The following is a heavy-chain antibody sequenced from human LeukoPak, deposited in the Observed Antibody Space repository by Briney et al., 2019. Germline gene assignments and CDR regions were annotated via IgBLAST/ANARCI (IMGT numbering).Heavy chain of an antibody. CDR1: GFTFSSYG. CDR2: ISYDGSNK. V-gene: IGHV3-30*03. Sequence: GSLRLSCAASGFTFSSYGMHWVRQAPGKGLEWVAVISYDGSNKYYADSVKGRYTISRDKSKNTLYLQMNSLRAEDTAVYYRTDAKHNSGQGTLVTASS. CDR3: TDAKHN. J-gene: IGHJ4*02.